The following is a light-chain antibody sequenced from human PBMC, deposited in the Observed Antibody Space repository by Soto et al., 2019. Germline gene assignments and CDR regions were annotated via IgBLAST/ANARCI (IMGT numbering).Light chain of an antibody. CDR3: QQYGSSRWT. Sequence: ENVLTQSPGTLSLSPGERATLSCRASQSVSSNYLVWYQQKPGQAPRLLVYGASSRATGNPDRFSGSGSGTDFTLTISRLEPEDFAVYYCQQYGSSRWTFGQGTKVDIK. CDR1: QSVSSNY. CDR2: GAS. J-gene: IGKJ1*01. V-gene: IGKV3-20*01.